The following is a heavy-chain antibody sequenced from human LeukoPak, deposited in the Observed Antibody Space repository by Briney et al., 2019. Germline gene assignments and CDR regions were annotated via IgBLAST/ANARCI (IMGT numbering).Heavy chain of an antibody. J-gene: IGHJ4*02. CDR3: ARDGVGYCSGGSCWGY. Sequence: ASVKVSCKASGYTFTSYAMNWVRQAPGQGLEWMGWINTNTGNPTYAQGFTGRLVFSLDTSVSTAYLQISSLKAEDTAVYYCARDGVGYCSGGSCWGYWGQGTLVTVSS. CDR2: INTNTGNP. D-gene: IGHD2-15*01. CDR1: GYTFTSYA. V-gene: IGHV7-4-1*02.